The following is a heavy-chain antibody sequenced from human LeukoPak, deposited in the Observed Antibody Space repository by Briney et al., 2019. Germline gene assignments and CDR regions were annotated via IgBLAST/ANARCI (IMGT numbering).Heavy chain of an antibody. Sequence: PGGSLRLSCSASGLNFNIAWMSWVRQAPGKGLEWVGRVKARSEGETTDYAAFVKGRFSISRDDSKTTIYLQLNSLRTEDTALYYCTTLSMIRSPDHSPDGFDVRGRGTMVTVSS. CDR2: VKARSEGETT. CDR1: GLNFNIAW. V-gene: IGHV3-15*01. CDR3: TTLSMIRSPDHSPDGFDV. D-gene: IGHD3-22*01. J-gene: IGHJ3*01.